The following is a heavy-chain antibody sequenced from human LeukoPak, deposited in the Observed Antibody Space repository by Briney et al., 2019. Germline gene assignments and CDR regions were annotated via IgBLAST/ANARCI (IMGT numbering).Heavy chain of an antibody. CDR1: GFTFSNAW. CDR2: IKTKGKGETV. CDR3: MSDLDN. V-gene: IGHV3-15*01. J-gene: IGHJ4*01. Sequence: PWGSLRLSCATSGFTFSNAWMTWVRQAQGKGLEWVGRIKTKGKGETVDYAAPVKGSLTISRDDSKNTLYLQMNSLKTENTAIYYCMSDLDNWGQGTLVTVSS.